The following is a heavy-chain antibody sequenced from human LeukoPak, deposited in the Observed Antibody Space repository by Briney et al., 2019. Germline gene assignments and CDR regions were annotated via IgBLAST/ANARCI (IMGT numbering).Heavy chain of an antibody. V-gene: IGHV3-7*01. D-gene: IGHD1-26*01. CDR1: GFTFSSYW. CDR3: ARDLPSGSYLLAPPNRSYFDY. Sequence: GGSLRLSCAASGFTFSSYWISWVRQAPGKGLEWVANIKQDGSEKYYVDSVKGRFTVSRDNAKNSLYLQMNSLRAEDTAVYYCARDLPSGSYLLAPPNRSYFDYWGQGTLVTVSS. CDR2: IKQDGSEK. J-gene: IGHJ4*02.